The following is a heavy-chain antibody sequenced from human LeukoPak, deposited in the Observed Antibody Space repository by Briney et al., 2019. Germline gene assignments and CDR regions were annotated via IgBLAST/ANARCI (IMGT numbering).Heavy chain of an antibody. CDR3: AADRYSSSLENWYFDL. D-gene: IGHD6-13*01. V-gene: IGHV3-30*03. Sequence: GRSLRLSCAASGFTFSSYGMHWVRQAPGKGLEWVAVISYDGSNKYYADSVKGRFTISRDNAKNSLYLQMNSLRAEDTAVYYCAADRYSSSLENWYFDLWGRGTLVTVSS. CDR1: GFTFSSYG. J-gene: IGHJ2*01. CDR2: ISYDGSNK.